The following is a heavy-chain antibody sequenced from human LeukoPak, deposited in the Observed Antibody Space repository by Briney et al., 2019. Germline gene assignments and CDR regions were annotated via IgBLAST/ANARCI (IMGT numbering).Heavy chain of an antibody. V-gene: IGHV3-30*02. CDR2: IRYDGSNK. D-gene: IGHD3-3*01. Sequence: GGSLRLSCAASGFTFSSYGMHWVRQAPGKGLEWVAFIRYDGSNKYYADSVKGRFTISRDNSKNTLYLQMNSLRAEDTVVYYCAKGIDFWSGYYPENWFDPWGQGTLVTVSS. J-gene: IGHJ5*02. CDR1: GFTFSSYG. CDR3: AKGIDFWSGYYPENWFDP.